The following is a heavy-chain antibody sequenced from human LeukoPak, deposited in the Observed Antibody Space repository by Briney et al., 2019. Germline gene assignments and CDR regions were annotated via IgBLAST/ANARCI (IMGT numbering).Heavy chain of an antibody. CDR1: GFTFSYYA. V-gene: IGHV3-30*18. J-gene: IGHJ4*02. D-gene: IGHD3-10*01. Sequence: GRSLRLSCAASGFTFSYYAMHWVRQAPGKGLEWVAVISYDGSNKDYADSVKGRFTISRDNSKNTPYLQMNSLRAEDTALYYCAKDLFRIGVAPLDYWGQGTLVTVSS. CDR2: ISYDGSNK. CDR3: AKDLFRIGVAPLDY.